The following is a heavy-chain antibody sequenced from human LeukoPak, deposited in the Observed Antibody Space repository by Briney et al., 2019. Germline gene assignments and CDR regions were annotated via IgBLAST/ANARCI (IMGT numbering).Heavy chain of an antibody. CDR2: IKKDGSEK. CDR3: ARFRTWGDKAFDY. CDR1: GFIFSGSW. Sequence: GGSLRLSCTAPGFIFSGSWMAWIRQAPGKGLEWVAIIKKDGSEKYYVDSMKGRFTISRDNAKNSLFLQMNSLRAEDTAVYYCARFRTWGDKAFDYWGQGTLVTVSS. V-gene: IGHV3-7*01. J-gene: IGHJ4*02. D-gene: IGHD2-21*02.